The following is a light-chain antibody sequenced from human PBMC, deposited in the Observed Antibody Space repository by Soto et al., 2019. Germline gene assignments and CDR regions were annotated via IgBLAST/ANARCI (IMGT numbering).Light chain of an antibody. CDR1: ESLITKA. CDR2: GAF. Sequence: EIVLTQSPGTLSLSPGETATVSCRATESLITKALAWYQQKPGQAPRLLIYGAFTRDAAIPDRFNGSGSGTDFALTISRLELEDSAVYYCQPYGVSPLTFGPGTKVEIK. V-gene: IGKV3-20*01. CDR3: QPYGVSPLT. J-gene: IGKJ3*01.